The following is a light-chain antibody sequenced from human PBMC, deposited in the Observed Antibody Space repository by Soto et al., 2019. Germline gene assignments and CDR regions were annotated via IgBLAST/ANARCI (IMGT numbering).Light chain of an antibody. J-gene: IGKJ4*01. CDR3: QQYDDWLRLT. CDR1: QSVNIY. Sequence: EIVMTQSPATLSVSPGERATLSCRASQSVNIYLAWYQQKPGQAPRLLIFGATYRATGIPARFSGSGSGTEFNLTISSLQSEDFAVYFCQQYDDWLRLTFGGGTKGAIK. V-gene: IGKV3D-15*01. CDR2: GAT.